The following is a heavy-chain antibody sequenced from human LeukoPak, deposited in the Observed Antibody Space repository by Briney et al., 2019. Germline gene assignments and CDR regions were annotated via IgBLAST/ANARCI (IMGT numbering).Heavy chain of an antibody. V-gene: IGHV1-2*02. D-gene: IGHD3-22*01. J-gene: IGHJ4*02. CDR3: AREVDYYDTSDYFPLGY. Sequence: GASVKVSCKASGYTFTDYYIHWVRQALGQGLEWMGWINPNNGGTNYAQKFQGRVTMTRDTSISTAYMELSRLRSDDTAVYYCAREVDYYDTSDYFPLGYWGQGTLVTVSS. CDR2: INPNNGGT. CDR1: GYTFTDYY.